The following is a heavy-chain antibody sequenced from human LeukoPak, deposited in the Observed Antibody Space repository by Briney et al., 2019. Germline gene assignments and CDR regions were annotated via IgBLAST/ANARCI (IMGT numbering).Heavy chain of an antibody. CDR2: IYYTGST. V-gene: IGHV4-59*08. CDR1: GVSISTYY. Sequence: NSSETRSLTCTVSGVSISTYYWSWIRQPPGKGLEWIGYIYYTGSTNYNPSLKSRVTLSVDTSKNQFSLKLSSVTAADTAVYYCARHDALRDAFDIWGQGTMVTVSS. CDR3: ARHDALRDAFDI. J-gene: IGHJ3*02.